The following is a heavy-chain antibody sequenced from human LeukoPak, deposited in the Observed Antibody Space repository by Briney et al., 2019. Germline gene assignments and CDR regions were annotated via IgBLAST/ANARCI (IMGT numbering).Heavy chain of an antibody. CDR3: ARAKPYYSSTSWFSYYYYMDV. D-gene: IGHD2-2*01. Sequence: ASVKVSCKASGYTFTSYDTNWVRQVTGQGLEWMGWMNPNSGNTDYAQKFQGRVTMTMNTSINAAYMELSSLRSEDTAVYYCARAKPYYSSTSWFSYYYYMDVWGQGTTVTVSS. V-gene: IGHV1-8*01. CDR2: MNPNSGNT. J-gene: IGHJ6*03. CDR1: GYTFTSYD.